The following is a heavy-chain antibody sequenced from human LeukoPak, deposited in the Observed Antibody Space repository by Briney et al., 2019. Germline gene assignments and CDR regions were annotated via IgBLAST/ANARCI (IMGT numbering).Heavy chain of an antibody. CDR2: ISPIFDTA. CDR1: GGTFCSYA. D-gene: IGHD1-7*01. J-gene: IGHJ4*02. CDR3: ARVGTTTGYYFDY. Sequence: SVKDSCEASGGTFCSYAISWVRHAPGEGLEWMGGISPIFDTANYAQKCQGRVTITADESTSTAYMELRSLRTEDTAVYYCARVGTTTGYYFDYWGQGTLVTVSS. V-gene: IGHV1-69*13.